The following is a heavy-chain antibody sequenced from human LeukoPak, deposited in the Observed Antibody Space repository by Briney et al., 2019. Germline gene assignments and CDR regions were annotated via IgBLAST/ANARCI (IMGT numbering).Heavy chain of an antibody. CDR2: IYYSGST. CDR1: GGSISSGGYY. D-gene: IGHD3-3*01. Sequence: PSETLSLTCTVSGGSISSGGYYWSWIRQHPGKGLEWIGYIYYSGSTYYNPSLKSRVTISVDTSKNQFSLKLSSVTAADTAVYYCARDRRFGVVTHFDYWVQGTLVTVSS. J-gene: IGHJ4*02. CDR3: ARDRRFGVVTHFDY. V-gene: IGHV4-31*03.